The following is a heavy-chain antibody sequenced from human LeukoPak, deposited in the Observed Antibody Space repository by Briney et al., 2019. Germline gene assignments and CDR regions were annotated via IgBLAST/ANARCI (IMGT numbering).Heavy chain of an antibody. CDR2: IYYSGST. Sequence: SETLSLTCTVSGGSISSYYWSWIRQPPGKGLEWIGYIYYSGSTNYNPSLKSRVTISVDTSKNQFSLKLSSVTAADTAVYYCARGPIVGDFWSGQDYYGMDVWGQGTTVTVSS. CDR1: GGSISSYY. V-gene: IGHV4-59*01. D-gene: IGHD3-3*01. CDR3: ARGPIVGDFWSGQDYYGMDV. J-gene: IGHJ6*02.